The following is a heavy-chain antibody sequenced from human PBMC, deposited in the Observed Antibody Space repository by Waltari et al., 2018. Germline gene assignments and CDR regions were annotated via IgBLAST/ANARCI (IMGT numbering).Heavy chain of an antibody. CDR1: GGSISSGDYF. D-gene: IGHD3-10*01. V-gene: IGHV4-30-4*01. CDR3: ARAQYCDSRSYIAY. Sequence: QVQLQESGPGLVKPSQTLSLTCTVSGGSISSGDYFWSWIRQPPGKGLEWSGSHDYVVSTYYNPSLRSRVTLSVAPSKNRCSLKLSSVAAADTAVYYCARAQYCDSRSYIAYWGQGTLVAVSS. J-gene: IGHJ4*02. CDR2: HDYVVST.